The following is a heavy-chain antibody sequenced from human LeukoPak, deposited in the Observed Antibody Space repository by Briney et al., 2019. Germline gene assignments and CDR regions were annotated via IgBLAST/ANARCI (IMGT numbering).Heavy chain of an antibody. Sequence: PSETLSLTCTVSGGSISSYYWSWIRQPAGKGLEWIGYIYYSGSTNYNPSLKSRVTISVDTSKNQFSLKLSSVTAADTAVYYCARTYYYDSSGQVAFDYWGQGTLVTVSS. V-gene: IGHV4-59*01. CDR1: GGSISSYY. D-gene: IGHD3-22*01. CDR3: ARTYYYDSSGQVAFDY. CDR2: IYYSGST. J-gene: IGHJ4*02.